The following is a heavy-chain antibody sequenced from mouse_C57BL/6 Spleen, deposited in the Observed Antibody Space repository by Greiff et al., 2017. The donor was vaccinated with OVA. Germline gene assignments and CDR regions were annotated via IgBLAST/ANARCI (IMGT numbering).Heavy chain of an antibody. V-gene: IGHV1-18*01. Sequence: EVQLQQSGPELVKPGASVKIPCKASGYTFTDYNMDWVKQSHGKSLEWIGDINPNNGGTIYNQKFKGKATLTVDKSSSTAYMELRSLTSEDTAVYYCARWGYDDSASWFAYWGQGTLVTVSA. J-gene: IGHJ3*01. CDR3: ARWGYDDSASWFAY. D-gene: IGHD2-3*01. CDR2: INPNNGGT. CDR1: GYTFTDYN.